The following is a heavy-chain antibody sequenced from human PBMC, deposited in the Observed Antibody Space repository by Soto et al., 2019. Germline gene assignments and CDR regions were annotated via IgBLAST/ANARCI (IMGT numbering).Heavy chain of an antibody. J-gene: IGHJ6*02. CDR2: ISGSGGST. V-gene: IGHV3-23*01. D-gene: IGHD6-13*01. CDR3: AKDPIWAAAGPTYYYYGMDV. CDR1: GFTFSSYA. Sequence: PGGSLRLSCAASGFTFSSYAMSWVRQAPGKGLEWVSAISGSGGSTYYADSVKGRFTISRDNSKNTLYLQMNSLRAEDTAVYYCAKDPIWAAAGPTYYYYGMDVWGQGTTVTVSS.